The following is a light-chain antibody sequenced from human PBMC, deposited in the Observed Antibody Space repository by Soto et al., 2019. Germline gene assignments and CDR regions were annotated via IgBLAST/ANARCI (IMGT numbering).Light chain of an antibody. CDR3: QQYFGSPRT. CDR1: KSFNSDF. CDR2: TAS. J-gene: IGKJ1*01. V-gene: IGKV3-20*01. Sequence: EIVLTQSPGTLSLFPGERATLSCRASKSFNSDFLAWYQQKPGQAPRLLIYTASTRATGIPDRFSGSGSGTDFNLTISRLEPEDFAVYYCQQYFGSPRTFGQGTKVEMK.